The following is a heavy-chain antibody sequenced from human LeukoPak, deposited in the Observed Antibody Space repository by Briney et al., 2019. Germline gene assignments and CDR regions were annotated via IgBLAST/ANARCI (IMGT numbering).Heavy chain of an antibody. J-gene: IGHJ6*03. D-gene: IGHD3-10*01. CDR3: ASGTTTLWFGELYYYMDV. V-gene: IGHV1-69*05. Sequence: ASVKVSCKASGGTFSSYAISWVRQAPGQGLEWMGGINPIFGTANYAQKFQGRVTITTDESTSTAYMELSSLRSEDTAVYYCASGTTTLWFGELYYYMDVWGKRTTVTVSS. CDR2: INPIFGTA. CDR1: GGTFSSYA.